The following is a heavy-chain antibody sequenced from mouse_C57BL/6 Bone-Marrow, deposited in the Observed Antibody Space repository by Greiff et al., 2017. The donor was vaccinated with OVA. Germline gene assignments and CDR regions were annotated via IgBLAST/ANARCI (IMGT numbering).Heavy chain of an antibody. Sequence: VQLQQPGAELVKPGASVKLSCKASGYTFTSYGMHWVKQRPGRGLEWIGGIDPSSGGNKYNEKFKSKATLTVDTPSSTAYMQLSSLTSYGSAVYYWARGVGYYSMDYWGQGTSVTVSS. V-gene: IGHV1-72*01. CDR3: ARGVGYYSMDY. D-gene: IGHD1-1*01. J-gene: IGHJ4*01. CDR2: IDPSSGGN. CDR1: GYTFTSYG.